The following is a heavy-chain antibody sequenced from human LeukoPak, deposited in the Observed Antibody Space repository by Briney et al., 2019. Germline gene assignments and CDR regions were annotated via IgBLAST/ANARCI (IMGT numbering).Heavy chain of an antibody. Sequence: SETLSLTSTVSAGSVSSYYWSWIRQPAGKGLEWIGRIYTSGSTNYNPSLKSRVTMSVDTSKNQFSLKLSAVTAADTAVYYCARDATMVRGDPYGMDVWGQGTTVTVSS. J-gene: IGHJ6*02. CDR2: IYTSGST. CDR3: ARDATMVRGDPYGMDV. CDR1: AGSVSSYY. D-gene: IGHD3-10*01. V-gene: IGHV4-4*07.